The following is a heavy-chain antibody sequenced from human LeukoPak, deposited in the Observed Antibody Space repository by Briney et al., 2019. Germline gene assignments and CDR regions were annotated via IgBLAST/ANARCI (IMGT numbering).Heavy chain of an antibody. V-gene: IGHV1-2*02. CDR3: ARVPYYYSSDSYYHDYFDY. CDR2: INPNSGGT. CDR1: GYTFTGYY. D-gene: IGHD3-10*01. J-gene: IGHJ4*02. Sequence: GASVKVSCKASGYTFTGYYMHWVRQAPGQGLEWMGWINPNSGGTNYAQKFQGRVTMTRDTAISTAYMELSRLRSDDTAVYYCARVPYYYSSDSYYHDYFDYWGQGTLVTVSS.